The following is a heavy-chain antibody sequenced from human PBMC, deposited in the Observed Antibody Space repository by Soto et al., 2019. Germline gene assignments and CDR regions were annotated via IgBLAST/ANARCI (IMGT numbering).Heavy chain of an antibody. V-gene: IGHV3-23*01. CDR3: AKDFPYCGGDCYYFRYFDY. Sequence: PGGSLRLSCAASGFTFSSDSMSWVRQAPGKGLEWVSGISGSGGSTSYADSMKGRFTSSRDNSKNTLYLQMNSLRGEDTAVYYCAKDFPYCGGDCYYFRYFDYWGQGTLVTVSS. J-gene: IGHJ4*02. CDR2: ISGSGGST. D-gene: IGHD2-21*01. CDR1: GFTFSSDS.